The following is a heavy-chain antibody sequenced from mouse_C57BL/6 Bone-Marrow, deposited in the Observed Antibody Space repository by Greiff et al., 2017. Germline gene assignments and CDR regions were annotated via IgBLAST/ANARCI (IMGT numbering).Heavy chain of an antibody. J-gene: IGHJ2*01. CDR1: GYAFSSSW. CDR3: AGYDYDGGTLHY. Sequence: QVQLQQSGPELVKPGASVKISCKASGYAFSSSWMNWVKQRPGKGLEWIGRIYPGDGDTNYNGKFKGKATLTADKSSSPAYMPLRSLTSEDAAVYFCAGYDYDGGTLHYWGQGTTLTVSS. CDR2: IYPGDGDT. D-gene: IGHD2-4*01. V-gene: IGHV1-82*01.